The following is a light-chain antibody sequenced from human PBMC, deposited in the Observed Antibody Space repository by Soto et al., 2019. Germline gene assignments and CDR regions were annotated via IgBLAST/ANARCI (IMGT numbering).Light chain of an antibody. J-gene: IGKJ1*01. Sequence: EIVLTQSPCTLSLSPGERATLSCRASQSVSSSYLAWYQQKPGQAPRLLIYGASNRATGIPDRFSGSGSGTDFTLTISRLEPEDFAVYYCHQYGSSLWTFGQGTKVDIK. V-gene: IGKV3-20*01. CDR2: GAS. CDR1: QSVSSSY. CDR3: HQYGSSLWT.